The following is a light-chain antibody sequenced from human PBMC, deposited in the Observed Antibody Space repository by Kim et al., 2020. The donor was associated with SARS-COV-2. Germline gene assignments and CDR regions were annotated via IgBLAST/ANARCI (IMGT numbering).Light chain of an antibody. V-gene: IGKV3-20*01. Sequence: YPGKRATLYCRASQSVRSSFLAWYQQKPGQAPRLLIYAASSRASSIADRFSGRGSGTDFTLTISRLQPEDSAVYYCQQYGDLPLTFGGGTKVDIK. J-gene: IGKJ4*01. CDR2: AAS. CDR3: QQYGDLPLT. CDR1: QSVRSSF.